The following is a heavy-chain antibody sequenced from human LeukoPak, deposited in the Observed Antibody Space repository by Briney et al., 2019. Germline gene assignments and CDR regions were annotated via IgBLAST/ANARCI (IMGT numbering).Heavy chain of an antibody. CDR3: ARVACSGGSCYAGASYYFDY. CDR2: IYYSGST. CDR1: GGSISSYY. V-gene: IGHV4-59*01. Sequence: SETLSLTCTVSGGSISSYYWSWIRQPPGKGLEWIGYIYYSGSTNYDPSLKSRVAISVDTSKNQFSLKLSSVTAADTAVYYCARVACSGGSCYAGASYYFDYWGQGTLVTVSS. J-gene: IGHJ4*02. D-gene: IGHD2-15*01.